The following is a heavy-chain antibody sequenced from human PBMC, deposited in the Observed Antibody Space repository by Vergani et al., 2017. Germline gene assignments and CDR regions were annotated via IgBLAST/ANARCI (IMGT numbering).Heavy chain of an antibody. V-gene: IGHV1-46*01. CDR3: ARELRLGELVDY. CDR1: GGTFSSYT. J-gene: IGHJ4*02. CDR2: INPSGGST. Sequence: QVQLVQSGAEVKKPGSSVKVSCKASGGTFSSYTISWVRQAPGQGLEWMGIINPSGGSTSYAQKFQGRVTMTRDTSTSTVYMELSSLRSEDTAVYYCARELRLGELVDYWGQGTLVTVSS. D-gene: IGHD3-16*01.